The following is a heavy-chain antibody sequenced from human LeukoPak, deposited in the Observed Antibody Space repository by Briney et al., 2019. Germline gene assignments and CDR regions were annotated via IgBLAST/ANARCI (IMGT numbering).Heavy chain of an antibody. CDR1: GGSVSSGSYY. D-gene: IGHD6-19*01. J-gene: IGHJ4*02. CDR3: ARGGYSSGWYFDY. CDR2: IYYSGST. Sequence: PSETLSLTCTVSGGSVSSGSYYWSWIRQPPGKGLEWIGYIYYSGSTNYNPSLKSRVTISVDTSKNQFSLKLSSVTAADTAVYYCARGGYSSGWYFDYWGQGTLVTVSS. V-gene: IGHV4-61*01.